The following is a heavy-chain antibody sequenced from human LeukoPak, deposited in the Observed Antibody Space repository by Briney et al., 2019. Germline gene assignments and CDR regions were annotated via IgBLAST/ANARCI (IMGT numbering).Heavy chain of an antibody. CDR2: IRYDGSNK. J-gene: IGHJ4*02. V-gene: IGHV3-30*02. CDR3: AKVYSSSSWPSFDY. D-gene: IGHD6-13*01. Sequence: GGSLRLSCAASGFTFSSYGTHWVRQAPGKGLEWVEFIRYDGSNKYYADSVKGRFTISRDNSKNTLYLQMNSLRAEDTAVYYCAKVYSSSSWPSFDYWGQGTLVTVSS. CDR1: GFTFSSYG.